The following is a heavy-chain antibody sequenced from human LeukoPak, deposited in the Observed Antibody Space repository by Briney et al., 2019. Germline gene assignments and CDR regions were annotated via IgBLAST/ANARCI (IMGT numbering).Heavy chain of an antibody. CDR3: VVPAARGRFDP. Sequence: ASVKVSCTASGGTFSSYAISWVRQAPGQGLEWMGGIIPIFGTANYAQKFQGRVTITADESTSTAYMELSSLRSEDTAVYYCVVPAARGRFDPWGQGTLVTVSS. V-gene: IGHV1-69*13. D-gene: IGHD2-2*01. CDR1: GGTFSSYA. J-gene: IGHJ5*02. CDR2: IIPIFGTA.